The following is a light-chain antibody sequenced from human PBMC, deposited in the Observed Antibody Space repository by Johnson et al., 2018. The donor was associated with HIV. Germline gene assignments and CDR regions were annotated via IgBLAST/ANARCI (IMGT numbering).Light chain of an antibody. CDR3: GTWDSRLRAGV. J-gene: IGLJ1*01. Sequence: SVLTQPPSVSAAPGQNVTISCSGSSSNIGNNYVSWYQQVPGTAPKVLIYEKNKRPSGIPDRFSSSKSGTSATLGITGLQPGDEADYYCGTWDSRLRAGVFGTGTKVTVL. V-gene: IGLV1-51*02. CDR1: SSNIGNNY. CDR2: EKN.